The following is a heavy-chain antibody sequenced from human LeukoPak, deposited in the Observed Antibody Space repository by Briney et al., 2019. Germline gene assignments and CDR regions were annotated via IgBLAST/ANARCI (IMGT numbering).Heavy chain of an antibody. CDR3: AKARLRAGDPIDY. V-gene: IGHV3-30*18. CDR1: GLTFDNFS. D-gene: IGHD2-21*02. Sequence: GASLRLSCVVSGLTFDNFSMGWVRQAPGKGLEWVAVISYDGSNKYYADSVKGRFTISRDNSKNTLYLQMNSLRAEDTAVYYCAKARLRAGDPIDYWGQGTLVTVSS. CDR2: ISYDGSNK. J-gene: IGHJ4*02.